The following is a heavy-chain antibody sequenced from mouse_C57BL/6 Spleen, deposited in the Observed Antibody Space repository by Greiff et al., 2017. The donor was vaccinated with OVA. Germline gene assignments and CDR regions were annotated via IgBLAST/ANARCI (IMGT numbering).Heavy chain of an antibody. CDR1: GYSFTGYY. D-gene: IGHD4-1*01. CDR3: ARTGKTWYFDY. J-gene: IGHJ2*01. Sequence: VQLQQSGPELVKPGASVKISCKASGYSFTGYYMNWVKQSPEKSLEWIGEINPSTGGTTYNQKFKAKATLTVDKSSSTAYMQLKSLTSEDSAVYYCARTGKTWYFDYWGQGTTLTVSS. CDR2: INPSTGGT. V-gene: IGHV1-42*01.